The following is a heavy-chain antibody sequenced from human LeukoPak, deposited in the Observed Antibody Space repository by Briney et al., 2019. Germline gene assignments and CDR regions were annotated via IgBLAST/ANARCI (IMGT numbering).Heavy chain of an antibody. CDR2: IYYSGST. V-gene: IGHV4-59*12. CDR1: GGSISSYY. J-gene: IGHJ4*02. CDR3: ARRRRGSSWYGY. Sequence: SETLSLTCTVSGGSISSYYWSWIRQPPGKGLEWIGYIYYSGSTNYNPSLKGRVTISVDTSKNQFSLKLSSVTAADTAVYYCARRRRGSSWYGYWGQGTLVTVSS. D-gene: IGHD6-13*01.